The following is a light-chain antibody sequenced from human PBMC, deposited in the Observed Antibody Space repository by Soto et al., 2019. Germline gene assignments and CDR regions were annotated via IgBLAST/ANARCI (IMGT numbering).Light chain of an antibody. CDR2: KAS. CDR3: QQYNSDPYT. V-gene: IGKV1-5*03. CDR1: QSISSW. J-gene: IGKJ2*01. Sequence: DLQMTQSPSTLSASVGDRVTITCRASQSISSWLAWYQQKPGKAPKLLIYKASTLESGVPSRFSGSGSGTEFTLTISSLQPDDFATYYCQQYNSDPYTFGQGTNLEIK.